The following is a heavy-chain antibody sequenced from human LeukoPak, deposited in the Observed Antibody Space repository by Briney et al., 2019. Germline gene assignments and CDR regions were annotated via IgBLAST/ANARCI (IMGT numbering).Heavy chain of an antibody. CDR2: IRYDGSNK. CDR3: AKARAAAAGPDY. Sequence: GSLRLSCAASGFTFSSYGMHWVRQAPGKGLEWVAFIRYDGSNKYYADSVKGRFTISRDNSKNTLYLQMNSLRAEDTAVYYCAKARAAAAGPDYWGQGTLVTVSS. D-gene: IGHD6-13*01. CDR1: GFTFSSYG. J-gene: IGHJ4*02. V-gene: IGHV3-30*02.